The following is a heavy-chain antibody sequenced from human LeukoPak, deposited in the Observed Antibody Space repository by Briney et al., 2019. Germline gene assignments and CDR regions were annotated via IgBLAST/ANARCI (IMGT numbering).Heavy chain of an antibody. V-gene: IGHV4-59*01. CDR2: IYYSGST. CDR3: ARDLARFLEWMGPGNGMDV. Sequence: SETLSLTCAVYGGSFSGYYWSWIRQPPGKGLEWIGYIYYSGSTNYNPSLKSRVTISVDTSKNQFSLKLSSVTAADTAVYYCARDLARFLEWMGPGNGMDVWGQGTTVTVSS. J-gene: IGHJ6*02. D-gene: IGHD3-3*01. CDR1: GGSFSGYY.